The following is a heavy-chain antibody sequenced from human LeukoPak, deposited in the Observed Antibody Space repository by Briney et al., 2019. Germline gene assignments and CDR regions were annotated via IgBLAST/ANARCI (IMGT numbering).Heavy chain of an antibody. CDR1: GFTFSTYT. J-gene: IGHJ4*02. V-gene: IGHV3-30*04. Sequence: GGSLRLSCVASGFTFSTYTMHWVRQAPGKGLEWVAVISNDGSNISYRDPVRGRFTISRDISKNTLYLQMDSLRSEDTAVYFCARDRVQIWSYVAIFDYWGQGTLVTVSS. CDR3: ARDRVQIWSYVAIFDY. CDR2: ISNDGSNI. D-gene: IGHD4/OR15-4a*01.